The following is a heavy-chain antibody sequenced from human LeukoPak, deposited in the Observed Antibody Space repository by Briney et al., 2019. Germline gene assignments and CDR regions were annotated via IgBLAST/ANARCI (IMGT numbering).Heavy chain of an antibody. J-gene: IGHJ6*02. V-gene: IGHV3-15*01. CDR1: GFTFSSAW. CDR2: IKSKTDGGTT. Sequence: GGSLRLSCAASGFTFSSAWMSWVRQAPGKGLEWVGRIKSKTDGGTTDYAAPVKGRFTISRDDSKNTLYLQMNSLKTEDTAVYYCTTDSCSSTSCYEYYYYGMDVWGQGTTVTVSS. D-gene: IGHD2-2*01. CDR3: TTDSCSSTSCYEYYYYGMDV.